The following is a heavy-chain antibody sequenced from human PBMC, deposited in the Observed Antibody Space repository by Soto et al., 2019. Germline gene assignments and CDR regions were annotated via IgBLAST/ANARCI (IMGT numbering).Heavy chain of an antibody. CDR3: ARLRGVDCSGGSCYYYYYGMDV. V-gene: IGHV1-3*01. J-gene: IGHJ6*02. Sequence: ASVNVSCKASGYTFTSYAMHWVRQAPGQRLEWMGWINAGNGNTKYSQKFQGRVTITRDTSASTAYMELSSLRSEDTAVYYCARLRGVDCSGGSCYYYYYGMDVWGQGTPVTVYS. D-gene: IGHD2-15*01. CDR1: GYTFTSYA. CDR2: INAGNGNT.